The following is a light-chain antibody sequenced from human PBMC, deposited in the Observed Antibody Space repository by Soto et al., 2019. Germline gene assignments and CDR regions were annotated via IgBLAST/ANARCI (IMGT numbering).Light chain of an antibody. CDR1: QSVSSSY. CDR2: GAS. CDR3: QQYGNSPRT. J-gene: IGKJ2*01. V-gene: IGKV3-20*01. Sequence: EIVLTQSPGTLSLSPGESATLSCRASQSVSSSYLAWYQQKPGQAPRLLIYGASSRATDIPDRFSGSGSGTDFTLTISRLEPEDFAVYYCQQYGNSPRTFGQGTKLEIK.